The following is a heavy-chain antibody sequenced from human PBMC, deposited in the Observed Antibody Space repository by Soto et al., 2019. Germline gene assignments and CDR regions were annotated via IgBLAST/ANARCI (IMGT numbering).Heavy chain of an antibody. CDR3: ARDKGSSTVTTNYFDY. CDR1: GGSISSYY. CDR2: IYYSGST. J-gene: IGHJ4*02. D-gene: IGHD4-17*01. Sequence: PSETLSLTCTVSGGSISSYYWSWIRQPPGKGLEWIGYIYYSGSTDYNPSLKSRYNPSLKSRVTISVDTSKKQFSLKLSSVTAADTAVYYCARDKGSSTVTTNYFDYWGQGTLVTVSS. V-gene: IGHV4-59*01.